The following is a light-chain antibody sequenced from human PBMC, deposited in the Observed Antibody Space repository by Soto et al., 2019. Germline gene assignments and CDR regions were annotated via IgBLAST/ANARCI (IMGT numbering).Light chain of an antibody. CDR2: GAS. CDR1: QSVSSN. CDR3: QQYNTWHRT. J-gene: IGKJ1*01. Sequence: EIVMTQSPATLSVSPGERATLSCRASQSVSSNLAWYQQKPGQAPRLLIYGASTRATGIPARFSGSGSGTEFTLTISSLQSEDIAVYYCQQYNTWHRTFGQGTKVDIK. V-gene: IGKV3-15*01.